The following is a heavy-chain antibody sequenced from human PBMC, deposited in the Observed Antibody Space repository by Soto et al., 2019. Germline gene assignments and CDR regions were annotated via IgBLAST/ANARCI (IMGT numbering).Heavy chain of an antibody. CDR3: ARGHSSSWYHRFDY. CDR1: GYTFTGYY. Sequence: VASVKVSCKASGYTFTGYYMHWVRQAPGQGLEWMGWINPNSGGTNYAQKFQGWVTMTTDTSTSTAYMELRSLRSDDTAVYYCARGHSSSWYHRFDYWGQGTLVTVSS. CDR2: INPNSGGT. V-gene: IGHV1-2*04. D-gene: IGHD6-13*01. J-gene: IGHJ4*02.